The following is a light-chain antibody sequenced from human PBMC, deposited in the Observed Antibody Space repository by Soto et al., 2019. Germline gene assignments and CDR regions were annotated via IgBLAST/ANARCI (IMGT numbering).Light chain of an antibody. V-gene: IGKV3-11*01. CDR1: QSVGIF. CDR3: QQYNNWPWT. CDR2: DAS. J-gene: IGKJ1*01. Sequence: EIVLTQSPATLSLSPGESATLSCRASQSVGIFLAWYQQKSGQTPRLLIYDASNRAPGIPARFSGSGSGTDFTLTISSLEPEDFAVYYCQQYNNWPWTFGQGTKVEIK.